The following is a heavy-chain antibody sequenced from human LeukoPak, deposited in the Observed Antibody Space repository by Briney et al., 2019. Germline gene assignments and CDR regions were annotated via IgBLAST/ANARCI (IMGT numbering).Heavy chain of an antibody. D-gene: IGHD6-19*01. CDR3: AKPRLGSGWYPLGY. V-gene: IGHV3-23*01. CDR1: GFTFSSYA. Sequence: PGGSLRLSCAASGFTFSSYAMSWVRQAPGKGLEWVSAISGSGGSTYYADSVKGRFTISRDNSKNTLYLQMYSLRAEDTAVYYCAKPRLGSGWYPLGYWGQGTLVTVSS. CDR2: ISGSGGST. J-gene: IGHJ4*02.